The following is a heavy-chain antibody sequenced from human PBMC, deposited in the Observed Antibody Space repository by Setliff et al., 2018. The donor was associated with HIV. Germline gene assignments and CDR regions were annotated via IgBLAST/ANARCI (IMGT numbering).Heavy chain of an antibody. Sequence: LSLTCSVSGGSISSGSYYWTWIRQPAGKGPEWIGHIYTNGYTNYNPSPKSRVTISVDTSKNQFSLRLTSVTAADTAVYYCARAPPGIQNDAFDVWGQGTMGT. J-gene: IGHJ3*01. CDR1: GGSISSGSYY. V-gene: IGHV4-61*09. CDR2: IYTNGYT. CDR3: ARAPPGIQNDAFDV.